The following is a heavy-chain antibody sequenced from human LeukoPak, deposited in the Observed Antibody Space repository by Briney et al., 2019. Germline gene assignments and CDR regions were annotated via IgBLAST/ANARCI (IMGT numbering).Heavy chain of an antibody. CDR2: IYPGDSDT. Sequence: GESLKISCKGSGYSFTIYWIGWVRQMPGKGLEWMGIIYPGDSDTRYSPSFQGQVTISGDTSISTAYLQWSSLKASDTAMYYCARQGRYCTGGSCYVNFDYWGQGTLVTVSS. D-gene: IGHD2-15*01. CDR3: ARQGRYCTGGSCYVNFDY. V-gene: IGHV5-51*01. J-gene: IGHJ4*02. CDR1: GYSFTIYW.